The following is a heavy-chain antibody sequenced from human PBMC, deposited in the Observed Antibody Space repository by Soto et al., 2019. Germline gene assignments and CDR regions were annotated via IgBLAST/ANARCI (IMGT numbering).Heavy chain of an antibody. D-gene: IGHD3-22*01. CDR2: ISYDGSNK. J-gene: IGHJ3*02. V-gene: IGHV3-30*18. CDR1: GFTFSSYG. Sequence: GGSLRLSCAASGFTFSSYGMHWVRQAPGKGLEWVAVISYDGSNKYYADSVKGRFTISRDNSKNTLYLQMNSLRAEDTAVYYFAKRVQYYDSSGPKPHEAFDIWGQGTMVTVSS. CDR3: AKRVQYYDSSGPKPHEAFDI.